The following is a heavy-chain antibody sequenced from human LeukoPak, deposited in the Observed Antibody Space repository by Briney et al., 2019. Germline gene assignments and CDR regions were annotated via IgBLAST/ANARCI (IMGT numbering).Heavy chain of an antibody. Sequence: SQTLSLTCAVSGGSISSGGYSWSWIRQPPGKGLEWIGYIYHSGSTYYNPSLKSRVTISVDRSKNQFSLKLSSVTAADTAVYYCARAAYYDFWSGGYWFDPWGQGTLVTVSS. D-gene: IGHD3-3*01. CDR1: GGSISSGGYS. V-gene: IGHV4-30-2*01. CDR2: IYHSGST. J-gene: IGHJ5*02. CDR3: ARAAYYDFWSGGYWFDP.